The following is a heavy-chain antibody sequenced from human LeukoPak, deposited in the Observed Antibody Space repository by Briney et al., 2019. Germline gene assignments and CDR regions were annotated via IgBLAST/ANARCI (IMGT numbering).Heavy chain of an antibody. CDR3: ARDPVTAMVFDY. D-gene: IGHD2-21*02. CDR1: GFTFSSYG. V-gene: IGHV3-33*01. CDR2: IWYDGSNK. J-gene: IGHJ4*02. Sequence: GGSLRLSCAASGFTFSSYGMHRVRQAPGKGLEWVAVIWYDGSNKYYADSVKGRFTISRDNSKNTLYLQMNSLRAEDTAVYYCARDPVTAMVFDYWGQGTLVTVSS.